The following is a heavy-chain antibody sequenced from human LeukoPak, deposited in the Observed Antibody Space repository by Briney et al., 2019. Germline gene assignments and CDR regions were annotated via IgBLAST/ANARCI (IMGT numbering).Heavy chain of an antibody. D-gene: IGHD6-19*01. V-gene: IGHV1-69*05. Sequence: SVKVSCKASGGTFSSYATSWVRQAPGQGLEWMGRIIPIFGTANYAQKFQGRVTITTGESTSTAYMELSSLRSEDTAVYYCARDHPLAVAGIGYFDYWGQGTLVTVSS. J-gene: IGHJ4*02. CDR1: GGTFSSYA. CDR3: ARDHPLAVAGIGYFDY. CDR2: IIPIFGTA.